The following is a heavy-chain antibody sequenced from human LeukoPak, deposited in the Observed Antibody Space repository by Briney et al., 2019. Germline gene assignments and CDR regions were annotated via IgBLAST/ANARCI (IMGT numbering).Heavy chain of an antibody. CDR2: INPSGGST. CDR3: ARVGSIAAAVYYGMDV. V-gene: IGHV1-46*01. D-gene: IGHD6-13*01. J-gene: IGHJ6*02. CDR1: VYTFTSYY. Sequence: ASVKVSCKASVYTFTSYYMHWVRQAPGQGLEWMGIINPSGGSTSYAQKFQGRVTMTRDTSTSTVYMELSSLRSEDTAVYYCARVGSIAAAVYYGMDVWGQGTTVTVSS.